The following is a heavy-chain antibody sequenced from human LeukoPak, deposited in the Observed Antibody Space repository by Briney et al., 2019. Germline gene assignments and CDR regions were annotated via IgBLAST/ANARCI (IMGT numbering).Heavy chain of an antibody. D-gene: IGHD6-19*01. V-gene: IGHV3-23*01. CDR2: ISGSGGST. Sequence: PGGFLRLSCAASGFTFSTYAMNWVRQAPGKGLEWVSVISGSGGSTYYADSVKGRFTISRDNSKNTVYLQMNSLRAEDTAVYYCAKRLGIAVAGTSDYWGQGTLVTVSS. CDR1: GFTFSTYA. CDR3: AKRLGIAVAGTSDY. J-gene: IGHJ4*02.